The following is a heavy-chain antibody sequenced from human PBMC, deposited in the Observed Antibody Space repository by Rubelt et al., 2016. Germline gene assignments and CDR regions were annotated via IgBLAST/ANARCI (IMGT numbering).Heavy chain of an antibody. CDR3: AGLLGGTNYNYFQH. Sequence: EVQLVQSGAEVKKPGESLKISCQGSGYIFTNYWIGWVRQMPGKGLEWMGIISPGDSDPRYSPSFQGPVSSSAWKAVSSAYLQGGSLQSSDTAMYYCAGLLGGTNYNYFQHWGQGTLVTVSS. CDR1: GYIFTNYW. D-gene: IGHD1-26*01. V-gene: IGHV5-51*01. J-gene: IGHJ1*01. CDR2: ISPGDSDP.